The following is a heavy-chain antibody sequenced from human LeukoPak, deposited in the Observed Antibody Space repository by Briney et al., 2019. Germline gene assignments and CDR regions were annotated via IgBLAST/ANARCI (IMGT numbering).Heavy chain of an antibody. V-gene: IGHV2-70*11. CDR1: GFSLSTSGMC. CDR3: ARVTMPPAPVYYYYYGMDV. J-gene: IGHJ6*02. D-gene: IGHD3-10*01. CDR2: IDWDDDE. Sequence: SGPTLVNPTQTLTLICTFSGFSLSTSGMCVSWIRQPPGKALEWLARIDWDDDEYYSTSLKTRLTISKDTSKNQVVLTMTNMDPVDTATYYCARVTMPPAPVYYYYYGMDVWGQGTTVTVSS.